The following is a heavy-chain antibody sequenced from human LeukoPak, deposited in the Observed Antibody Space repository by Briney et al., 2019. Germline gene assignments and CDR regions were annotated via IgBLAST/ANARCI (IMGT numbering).Heavy chain of an antibody. CDR1: GYTFTSYG. CDR3: ARDLGNWNYGDY. Sequence: ASVKVSCKASGYTFTSYGISWVRQAPGQGLEWMGWTSAYNGNTNYAQKLQGRVIMTTDTSTSTAYMELRSLRSDDTAVYYCARDLGNWNYGDYWGQGTLVTVSS. D-gene: IGHD1-7*01. CDR2: TSAYNGNT. V-gene: IGHV1-18*01. J-gene: IGHJ4*02.